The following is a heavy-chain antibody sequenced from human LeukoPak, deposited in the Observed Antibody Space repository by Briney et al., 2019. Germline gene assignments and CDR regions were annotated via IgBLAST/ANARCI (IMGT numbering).Heavy chain of an antibody. V-gene: IGHV5-51*01. CDR2: IYPADSDT. J-gene: IGHJ4*02. CDR3: ARQDGRALYYFDY. CDR1: GYRFTYYW. D-gene: IGHD5-24*01. Sequence: ESLKISCQGSGYRFTYYWIGWVRQMPGQGLGWIGIIYPADSDTRHSPSFQGQVTISADKSTSAAYLQWSSLKASDTAMYYCARQDGRALYYFDYWGQGTLVTVSS.